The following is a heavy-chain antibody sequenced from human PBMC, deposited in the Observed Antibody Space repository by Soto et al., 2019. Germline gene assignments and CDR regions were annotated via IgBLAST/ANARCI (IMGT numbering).Heavy chain of an antibody. CDR1: GGSISTYY. CDR2: IYYSGST. V-gene: IGHV4-59*01. CDR3: ASDRSSGWDQGYGMDV. Sequence: XTLSLPCTVSGGSISTYYWSWIRQPPGKGMEWIGYIYYSGSTSYNPYLKSRVTISVETSKNQFSLKLRSVTAAETAVYYCASDRSSGWDQGYGMDVWGQGTTVTVSS. D-gene: IGHD6-19*01. J-gene: IGHJ6*02.